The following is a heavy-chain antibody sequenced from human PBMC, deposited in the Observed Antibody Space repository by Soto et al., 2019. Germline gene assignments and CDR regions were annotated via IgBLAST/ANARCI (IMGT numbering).Heavy chain of an antibody. D-gene: IGHD2-15*01. J-gene: IGHJ6*02. CDR2: VHGGDSDS. V-gene: IGHV5-51*01. CDR1: GYDFTSHW. CDR3: ARRSCSGDSCLQYWYYGFDV. Sequence: GESLKISCRASGYDFTSHWHGWARQMPGKGLEWMGIVHGGDSDSRYSPPFQDQVTISADKSINTAYLQWSSLKASDTATYYCARRSCSGDSCLQYWYYGFDVWGQGTTVTVSS.